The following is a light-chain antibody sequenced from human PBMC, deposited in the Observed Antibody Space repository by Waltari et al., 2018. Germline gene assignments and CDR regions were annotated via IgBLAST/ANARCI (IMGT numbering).Light chain of an antibody. CDR2: EVN. Sequence: QSALTQPASVSGSPGQSITISCTGNSSDVGRYNFVSWYQQHPGKAPQLIIYEVNKRPSGVSNRLSGSKSGNTASLTISGLQAEDESDYYCCSYAGRSTWVFGGGTKVTVL. CDR1: SSDVGRYNF. J-gene: IGLJ3*02. V-gene: IGLV2-23*02. CDR3: CSYAGRSTWV.